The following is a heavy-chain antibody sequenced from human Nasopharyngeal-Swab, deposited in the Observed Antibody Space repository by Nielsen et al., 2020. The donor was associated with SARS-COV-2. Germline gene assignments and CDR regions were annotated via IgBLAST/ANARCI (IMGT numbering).Heavy chain of an antibody. D-gene: IGHD3-10*01. J-gene: IGHJ4*02. CDR3: AEDYYGSGSYLGWLSGPEYYFDY. CDR1: GFTFSSYG. V-gene: IGHV3-30*18. Sequence: GGSLRLSCAASGFTFSSYGMHWVRQAPGKGLEWGAVISYDGSNKYYADSVKGRFTISRDNSKNTLYLQMNSLRAEDTAVYYCAEDYYGSGSYLGWLSGPEYYFDYWGQGTLVTVSS. CDR2: ISYDGSNK.